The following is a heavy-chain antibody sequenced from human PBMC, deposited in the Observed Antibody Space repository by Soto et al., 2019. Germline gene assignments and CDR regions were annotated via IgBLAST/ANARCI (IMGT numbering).Heavy chain of an antibody. CDR3: AKDGYLDSYYFDH. V-gene: IGHV3-30-3*01. CDR2: ISYDGVNK. D-gene: IGHD3-9*01. CDR1: GFTFSSYA. Sequence: QVQLVESGGGVVQPGRSLRLSCAASGFTFSSYAMHWVRQAPGKGLEWVAVISYDGVNKHFADSVKGRFSISRDDSENTLYLQMNSLRAEDTAGYYCAKDGYLDSYYFDHWGQGTLVTVSS. J-gene: IGHJ4*02.